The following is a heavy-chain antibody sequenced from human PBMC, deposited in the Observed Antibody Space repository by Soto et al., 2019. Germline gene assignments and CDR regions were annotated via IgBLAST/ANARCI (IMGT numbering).Heavy chain of an antibody. Sequence: SVKVSCKASGGTFSSYAISWVRQAPGQGLEWMGGIIPIFGTANYAQKFQGRVTITADKSTSTAYMELSSLRSEDTAVYYCARDSGSPLYDALDIWGQGTMVTVSS. V-gene: IGHV1-69*06. CDR1: GGTFSSYA. D-gene: IGHD3-10*01. CDR2: IIPIFGTA. CDR3: ARDSGSPLYDALDI. J-gene: IGHJ3*02.